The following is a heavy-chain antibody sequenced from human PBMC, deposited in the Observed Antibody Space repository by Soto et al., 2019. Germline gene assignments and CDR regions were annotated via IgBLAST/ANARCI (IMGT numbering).Heavy chain of an antibody. Sequence: QVQLVESGGGVVQPGRSLRLSCAASGFTFSSYDMHWVRQAPGKGLEWVAVISYDGSNKYYADSVKGRFTISRDNSKNTLYLQMNSLRAEDTAVYYCERGLGTPYFDYWGQGTLVTVSS. CDR2: ISYDGSNK. CDR1: GFTFSSYD. CDR3: ERGLGTPYFDY. V-gene: IGHV3-30-3*01. J-gene: IGHJ4*02. D-gene: IGHD7-27*01.